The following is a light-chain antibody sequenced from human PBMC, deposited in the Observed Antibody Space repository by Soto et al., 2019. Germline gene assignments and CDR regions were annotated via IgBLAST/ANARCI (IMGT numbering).Light chain of an antibody. CDR3: NSQRSSGTRV. CDR2: ANT. V-gene: IGLV1-40*01. CDR1: SSNIGATYD. J-gene: IGLJ1*01. Sequence: QSVLTQPPSVSGAPGQRVTISCTGSSSNIGATYDVHWYQQLPGTAPKLLIYANTNRPSGVSNRFSGSKSGYTASLTISGLQAEDEADYYCNSQRSSGTRVFGTGTKLTVL.